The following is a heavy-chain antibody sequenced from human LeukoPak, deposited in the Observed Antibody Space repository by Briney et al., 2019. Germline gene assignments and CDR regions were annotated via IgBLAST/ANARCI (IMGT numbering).Heavy chain of an antibody. CDR1: GFTFSNAW. V-gene: IGHV3-15*01. J-gene: IGHJ4*02. Sequence: GGSLRLSCAASGFTFSNAWMTWVRQAPGKGLEWVGRIKSKTHGGTKDYAAFVKGRFTLSRDDSANMVYLQMNSLQTEDTAMYYCTTSFQPGVDYGGQGPLVTVSS. CDR3: TTSFQPGVDY. CDR2: IKSKTHGGTK. D-gene: IGHD2-8*01.